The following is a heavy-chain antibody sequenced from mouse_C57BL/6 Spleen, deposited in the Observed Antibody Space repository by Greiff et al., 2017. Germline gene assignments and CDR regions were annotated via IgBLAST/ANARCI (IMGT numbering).Heavy chain of an antibody. V-gene: IGHV2-6*03. CDR1: GFSLTSYG. Sequence: VQRVESGPGLVAPSQSLSITCPVSGFSLTSYGVHWVRQPPGKGLAWLVVIWSDGSTTYNSALKSRLSISKDNSKSQVCLKMNSLQTDDTAMYYCDRGRGDLYAMDYWGQGTSVTVSS. CDR2: IWSDGST. CDR3: DRGRGDLYAMDY. J-gene: IGHJ4*01.